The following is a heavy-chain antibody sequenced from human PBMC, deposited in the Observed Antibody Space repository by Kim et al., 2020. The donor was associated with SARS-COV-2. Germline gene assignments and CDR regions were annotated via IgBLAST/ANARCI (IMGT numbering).Heavy chain of an antibody. Sequence: SETLSLTCTVSGGSISSSSYYWGCLRQPPGKGLEWIGSIYYSGSTYYNPSLKSRVTISVDTSNNQFSLKLSSVTAADTAVYYVARDLSIAVAGMGARDAFDIWGQGTMVTVSS. CDR3: ARDLSIAVAGMGARDAFDI. D-gene: IGHD6-19*01. CDR2: IYYSGST. V-gene: IGHV4-39*01. J-gene: IGHJ3*02. CDR1: GGSISSSSYY.